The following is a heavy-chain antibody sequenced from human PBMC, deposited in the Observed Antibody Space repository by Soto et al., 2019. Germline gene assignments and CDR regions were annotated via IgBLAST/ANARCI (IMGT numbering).Heavy chain of an antibody. CDR1: GGSITSYY. D-gene: IGHD3-3*01. V-gene: IGHV4-59*01. Sequence: PSETLSLTCTVSGGSITSYYWTWIRQPPGKGLEWIGYIYYSGSTNYNPSLNSRVTISVDTSKNQFSLKLSSVTAADAAVYYCARFTTIFGVVSYAFDYWGQGTLVTV. CDR3: ARFTTIFGVVSYAFDY. J-gene: IGHJ4*02. CDR2: IYYSGST.